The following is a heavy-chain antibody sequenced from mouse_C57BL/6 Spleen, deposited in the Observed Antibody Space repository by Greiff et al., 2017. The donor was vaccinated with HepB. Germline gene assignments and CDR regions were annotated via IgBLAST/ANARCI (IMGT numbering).Heavy chain of an antibody. CDR2: IRSKSNNYAT. V-gene: IGHV10-1*01. CDR3: VRHFPPITTVENYAMDY. CDR1: GFSFNTYA. Sequence: DAGGGLVQPKGSLTLSCAASGFSFNTYAMNWVRQAPGKGLEWVARIRSKSNNYATYYADSVKDRFTISRDDSESMLYLQKNNLKTEDTAMYYCVRHFPPITTVENYAMDYWGQGTSVTVSS. J-gene: IGHJ4*01. D-gene: IGHD1-1*01.